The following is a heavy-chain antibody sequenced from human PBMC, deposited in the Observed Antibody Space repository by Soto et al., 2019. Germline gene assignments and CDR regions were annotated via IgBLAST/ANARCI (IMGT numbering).Heavy chain of an antibody. J-gene: IGHJ5*01. CDR1: GYTFTNYD. Sequence: QVQLVQSGAEVRKPGASVKVSCKASGYTFTNYDINWVRQAVGQGLEWMGWMNPNNGNTGYAQKFQGRVTMTRDTSINTAYMELSSLESDDTAVYSCARWIGGDDSWRQGTLVTVSS. CDR3: ARWIGGDDS. D-gene: IGHD3-10*01. V-gene: IGHV1-8*02. CDR2: MNPNNGNT.